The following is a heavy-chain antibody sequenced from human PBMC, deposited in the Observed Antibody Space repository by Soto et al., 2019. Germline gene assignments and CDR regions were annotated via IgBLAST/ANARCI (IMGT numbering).Heavy chain of an antibody. V-gene: IGHV4-34*01. CDR2: INHSGST. CDR3: ARSAAGTIDY. J-gene: IGHJ4*02. Sequence: SETLSLTCAVYGGSFSGYYWSWIRQPPGKGLEWIGEINHSGSTNYNPSLKSRVTISVDTSKNQFSLKLSSVTAADTAVYYCARSAAGTIDYWGQGPLVTVSS. D-gene: IGHD6-13*01. CDR1: GGSFSGYY.